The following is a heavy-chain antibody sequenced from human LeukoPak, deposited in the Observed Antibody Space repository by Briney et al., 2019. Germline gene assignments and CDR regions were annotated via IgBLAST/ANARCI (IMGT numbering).Heavy chain of an antibody. CDR1: GVSTSSYY. V-gene: IGHV4-59*08. CDR3: ARQTFADYDFWSGYYPTYTYFDY. CDR2: IYYSGST. J-gene: IGHJ4*02. Sequence: SETLSLTCTVSGVSTSSYYWSWIRQPPGKGLEWIGYIYYSGSTNYNPSLKSRVTISVDASKNQFSLKLSSVTAADTAVYYCARQTFADYDFWSGYYPTYTYFDYWGQGTLVTVSS. D-gene: IGHD3-3*01.